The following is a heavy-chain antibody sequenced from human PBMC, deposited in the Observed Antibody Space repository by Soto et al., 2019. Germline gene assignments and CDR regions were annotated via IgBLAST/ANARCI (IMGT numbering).Heavy chain of an antibody. J-gene: IGHJ5*02. V-gene: IGHV3-23*01. CDR2: ITGGSGFT. CDR1: GFTFSTFA. Sequence: EVQLLESGGGFVQPGGSLRLSCAASGFTFSTFAMNWVRQAPGKGLEWVSGITGGSGFTFYADSVKGRFTISRDDSENTLFLQMSSLRAEDTAKYYCARVRPRREFDPWGQGTLVTVSS. CDR3: ARVRPRREFDP.